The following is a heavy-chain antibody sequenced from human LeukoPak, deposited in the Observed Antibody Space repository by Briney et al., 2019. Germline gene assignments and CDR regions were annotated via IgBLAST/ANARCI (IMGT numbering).Heavy chain of an antibody. J-gene: IGHJ4*02. CDR2: ISSSSNYI. CDR1: GFTFSSYN. Sequence: GGSLRLSCAASGFTFSSYNMNWVRQAPGKGLEWVSSISSSSNYIYYADSVKGRFTISRDNAKNSLYLQMNSLRAEDTAVYYCARYSSSWYSPFDFWGQGTLVTVSS. V-gene: IGHV3-21*04. CDR3: ARYSSSWYSPFDF. D-gene: IGHD6-13*01.